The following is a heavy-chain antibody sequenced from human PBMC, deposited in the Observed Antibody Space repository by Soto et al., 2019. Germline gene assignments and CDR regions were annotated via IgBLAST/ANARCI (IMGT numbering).Heavy chain of an antibody. CDR2: IYSGGST. J-gene: IGHJ4*02. D-gene: IGHD3-22*01. Sequence: GSLRLSCAASGFTVSSNYMSWVRQAPGKGLEWVSVIYSGGSTYYADSVKGRFTISRDNSKNTLYLQMNSLRAEDTAVYYCARGYYDSSGYYPKFDYWGQGTLVTVSS. CDR1: GFTVSSNY. V-gene: IGHV3-53*01. CDR3: ARGYYDSSGYYPKFDY.